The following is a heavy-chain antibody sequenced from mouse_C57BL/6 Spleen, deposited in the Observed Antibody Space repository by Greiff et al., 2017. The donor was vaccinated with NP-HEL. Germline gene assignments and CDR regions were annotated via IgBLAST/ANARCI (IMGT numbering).Heavy chain of an antibody. Sequence: QVQLQQSGPELVKPGASVKISCKASGYAFSSSWMNWVKQRPGKGLEWIRRIYPGDGDTNYNGKFKGKATLTADKSSSTAYMQLSSLTSEDSAVYFCARAPAHYYGSSYFDYWGQGTTLTVSS. V-gene: IGHV1-82*01. CDR1: GYAFSSSW. D-gene: IGHD1-1*01. CDR2: IYPGDGDT. J-gene: IGHJ2*01. CDR3: ARAPAHYYGSSYFDY.